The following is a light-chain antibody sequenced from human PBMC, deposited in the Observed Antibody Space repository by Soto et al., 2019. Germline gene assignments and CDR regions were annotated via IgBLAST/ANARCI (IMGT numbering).Light chain of an antibody. V-gene: IGKV3-15*01. CDR2: RAS. Sequence: ETVMTQSPATRSVSPVEGATLAFRASQIVSTKLPWYQCKPGQPRRLLIHRASIRATGIQARFSGSGSGTEFPLTISSLKSEDSAVYFCQPYNNWPPITFGQGTRLEI. J-gene: IGKJ5*01. CDR1: QIVSTK. CDR3: QPYNNWPPIT.